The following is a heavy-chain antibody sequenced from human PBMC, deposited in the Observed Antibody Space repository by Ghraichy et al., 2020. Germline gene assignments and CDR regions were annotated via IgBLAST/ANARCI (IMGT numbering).Heavy chain of an antibody. CDR3: NYGDYELYYYGMDV. V-gene: IGHV1-69*04. J-gene: IGHJ6*02. CDR1: GATFSSSV. CDR2: IIPILGIA. D-gene: IGHD4-17*01. Sequence: SVKVSCKVCGATFSSSVTSFVRQSRGLVLEWMGRIIPILGIANYAQKFQGRVTITADKSTSTAYMELSSLRSEDTAVYYCNYGDYELYYYGMDVWGQGTTVT.